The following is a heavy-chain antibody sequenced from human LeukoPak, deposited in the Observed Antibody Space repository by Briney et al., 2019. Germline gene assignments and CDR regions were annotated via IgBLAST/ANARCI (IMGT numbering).Heavy chain of an antibody. CDR1: GYTFTSYD. CDR3: ARATFGGVVADFDY. V-gene: IGHV1-8*01. D-gene: IGHD3-16*02. J-gene: IGHJ4*02. Sequence: PVASVKVSCKASGYTFTSYDINWVRQATGQGLEWMGWMNPNSGNTGYAQKFQGRVTMTRNTSISTAYMELSSLRSEDTAVYYCARATFGGVVADFDYWGQGTLVTVSS. CDR2: MNPNSGNT.